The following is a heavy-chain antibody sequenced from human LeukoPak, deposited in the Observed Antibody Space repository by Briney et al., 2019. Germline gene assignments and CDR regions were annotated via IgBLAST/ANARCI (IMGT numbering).Heavy chain of an antibody. D-gene: IGHD4-11*01. J-gene: IGHJ6*03. CDR1: GGSFSGYY. Sequence: PSETLSLTCAVYGGSFSGYYWSWIRQPPGKGLEWIGEINHSGSTNYNPSLKSRVTISVDTSKNQFSLKLSSVTAADTAVYYYARKPEYSNRYYYYYMDVWGKGTTVTVSS. CDR2: INHSGST. V-gene: IGHV4-34*01. CDR3: ARKPEYSNRYYYYYMDV.